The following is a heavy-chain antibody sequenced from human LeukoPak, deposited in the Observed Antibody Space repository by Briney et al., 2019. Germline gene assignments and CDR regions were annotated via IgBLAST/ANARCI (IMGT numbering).Heavy chain of an antibody. V-gene: IGHV3-48*03. Sequence: GGSLRLSCAASGFTFSSYEMNWVRQAPGKGLEWVSYISSGSSSTFYADSVKGRFTISRDNAKNSLYLQMNSLRVEDTAVYYCARGLRNTDTFDIWGQGTMVTVSS. CDR2: ISSGSSST. CDR1: GFTFSSYE. J-gene: IGHJ3*02. CDR3: ARGLRNTDTFDI.